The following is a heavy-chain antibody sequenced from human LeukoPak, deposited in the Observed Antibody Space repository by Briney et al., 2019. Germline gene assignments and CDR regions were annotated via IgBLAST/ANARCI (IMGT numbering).Heavy chain of an antibody. J-gene: IGHJ4*02. Sequence: GSLRLSCAASGFTFSSYSMNWVRQAPGKGLEWIGSIYYSGSTYYNPSLKSRVTISVDTSKNQFSLKLSSVTAADTAVYYCAGVAGLDYWGQGTLVTVSS. D-gene: IGHD6-19*01. CDR2: IYYSGST. CDR1: GFTFSSYSMN. V-gene: IGHV4-59*05. CDR3: AGVAGLDY.